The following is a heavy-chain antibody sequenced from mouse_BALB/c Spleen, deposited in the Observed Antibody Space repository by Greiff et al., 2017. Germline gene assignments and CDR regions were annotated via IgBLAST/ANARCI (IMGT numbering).Heavy chain of an antibody. J-gene: IGHJ3*01. CDR3: ARCGNYAWFAY. CDR1: GYTFTDYW. D-gene: IGHD2-1*01. CDR2: IDNSDSYT. Sequence: QVQLQQPGAELVMPGASVKMSCKASGYTFTDYWMHWVKQRPGQGLEWIGAIDNSDSYTSYNQKFKGKATLTVDESSSTAYMQLSSLTSEDSAVYYCARCGNYAWFAYWGQGTLVTVSA. V-gene: IGHV1-69*01.